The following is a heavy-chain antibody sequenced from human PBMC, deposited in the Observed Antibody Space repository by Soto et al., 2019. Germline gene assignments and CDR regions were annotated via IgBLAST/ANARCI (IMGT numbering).Heavy chain of an antibody. J-gene: IGHJ4*02. CDR2: ISGGGGGT. D-gene: IGHD3-22*01. CDR3: AKNPGYYYDSTGYHFDD. V-gene: IGHV3-23*01. CDR1: GFTFSNYA. Sequence: GGSLRLSCAASGFTFSNYALNWVRHAPGKGLEWVSGISGGGGGTHYTDSVKGRFTISRDNSKNTVFLQMNSLRAEDTAVYYCAKNPGYYYDSTGYHFDDWSQGTRVTVAS.